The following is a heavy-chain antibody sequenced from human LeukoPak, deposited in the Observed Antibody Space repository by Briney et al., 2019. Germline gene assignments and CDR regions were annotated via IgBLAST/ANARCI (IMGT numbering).Heavy chain of an antibody. J-gene: IGHJ4*02. CDR3: ARDAWQQLGYFDY. Sequence: SVKVSCKASGGTFSSYAISWVRQAPGQGLEWMGGIIPIFGTANYAQKFQGRVTITADKSTSTAYMELSSLRSEDTAVYYCARDAWQQLGYFDYWGQGNLVTVSS. CDR1: GGTFSSYA. D-gene: IGHD6-13*01. CDR2: IIPIFGTA. V-gene: IGHV1-69*06.